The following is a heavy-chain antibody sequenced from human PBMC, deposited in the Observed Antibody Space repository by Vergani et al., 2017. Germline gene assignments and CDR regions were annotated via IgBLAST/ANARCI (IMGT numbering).Heavy chain of an antibody. CDR1: GGSISSGGYY. Sequence: QVQLQESGPGLVKPSQTLSLTCTVSGGSISSGGYYWSWIRQHPGKGLEWIGYIYYSGSTYYNPSLKSRVTISVDTSKNQFSLKLSSVTAADTAVYYCARQGAVITTYYYYGMDVWGQGTTVTVSS. CDR2: IYYSGST. V-gene: IGHV4-31*03. CDR3: ARQGAVITTYYYYGMDV. D-gene: IGHD3-22*01. J-gene: IGHJ6*02.